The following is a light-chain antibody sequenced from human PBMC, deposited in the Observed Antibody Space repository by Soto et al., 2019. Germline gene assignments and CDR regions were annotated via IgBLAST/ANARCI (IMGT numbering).Light chain of an antibody. CDR3: QQYNNWPRT. Sequence: EIVMTQSPATLSVSPGEGATLSCRASQTVSSNLAWYQQVPGQAPRLLIYGASTRATGVPARFSGSGSGTDFTLTISRLQSEDFSVYYCQQYNNWPRTFGQGTKLEVK. J-gene: IGKJ1*01. V-gene: IGKV3-15*01. CDR1: QTVSSN. CDR2: GAS.